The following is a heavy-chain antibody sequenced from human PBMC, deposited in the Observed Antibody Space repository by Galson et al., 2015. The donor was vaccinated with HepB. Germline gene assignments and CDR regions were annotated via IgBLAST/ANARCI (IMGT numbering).Heavy chain of an antibody. CDR3: ARSRKWELLGEWYFDL. CDR1: GGSISSYY. D-gene: IGHD1-26*01. V-gene: IGHV4-59*01. Sequence: LSLTCPVSGGSISSYYWSWIREPPGKGLEWIGYIYYSGSTNYNPSLKSRVTISVDTSKNQFSLKLSSVTAADTAVYYCARSRKWELLGEWYFDLWGRGTLVTVS. J-gene: IGHJ2*01. CDR2: IYYSGST.